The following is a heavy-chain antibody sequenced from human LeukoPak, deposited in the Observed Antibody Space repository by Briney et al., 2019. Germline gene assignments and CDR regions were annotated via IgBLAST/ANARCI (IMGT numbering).Heavy chain of an antibody. Sequence: ASVKVSCKTSGYTFTGYYIHWVRQASGQGLGWVAWINPNSGGTKYSQQFQGRVTLTRDTSISTVYMELSRLTSDDTAVYYCARGHSDIWYSLGHWGQGTLVTVSA. CDR3: ARGHSDIWYSLGH. V-gene: IGHV1-2*02. CDR1: GYTFTGYY. J-gene: IGHJ4*02. D-gene: IGHD1-26*01. CDR2: INPNSGGT.